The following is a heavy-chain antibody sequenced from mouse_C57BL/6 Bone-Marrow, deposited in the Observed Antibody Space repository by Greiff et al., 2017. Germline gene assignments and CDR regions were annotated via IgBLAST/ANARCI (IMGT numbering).Heavy chain of an antibody. CDR2: ISSGGGNT. D-gene: IGHD1-3*01. V-gene: IGHV5-6*02. Sequence: DVKLVESGGDLVKPGGSLKLSCAASGFTFSSYGMSWVRQTPDKRLEWVATISSGGGNTYYPDSVKGRFTISRDNAKNTLYLQMSRLTSEDTAMXYGARGGVGTGFAYWGKGTLVTVSA. J-gene: IGHJ3*01. CDR1: GFTFSSYG. CDR3: ARGGVGTGFAY.